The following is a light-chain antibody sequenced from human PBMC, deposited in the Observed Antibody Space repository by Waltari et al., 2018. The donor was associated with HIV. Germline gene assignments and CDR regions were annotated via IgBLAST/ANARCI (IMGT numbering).Light chain of an antibody. Sequence: QSVLTQPPSVSAAPGQKVTISCSGSSSNIGNNYVSWYQQLPGTAPKLRIYDHKKRPSGIPDRFSGSKSGTSATLGITGLQTGDEADYYCGTWDSSLSAGVFGGGTKLTVL. J-gene: IGLJ3*02. V-gene: IGLV1-51*01. CDR3: GTWDSSLSAGV. CDR2: DHK. CDR1: SSNIGNNY.